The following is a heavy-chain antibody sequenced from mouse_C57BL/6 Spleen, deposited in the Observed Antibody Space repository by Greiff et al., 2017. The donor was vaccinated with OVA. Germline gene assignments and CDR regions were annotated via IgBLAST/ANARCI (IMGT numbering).Heavy chain of an antibody. CDR1: GFSLTSYG. CDR3: AKNDYYGSSYWYFDV. V-gene: IGHV2-4*01. J-gene: IGHJ1*03. CDR2: IWSGGST. D-gene: IGHD1-1*01. Sequence: VQLQQSGPGLVQPSQRLSITCTVSGFSLTSYGVHWVRQPPGKGLEWLGVIWSGGSTDYNAAFISRLSISKDNSKSQVFFKMNSLQADDTAIYYCAKNDYYGSSYWYFDVWGTGTTVTVSS.